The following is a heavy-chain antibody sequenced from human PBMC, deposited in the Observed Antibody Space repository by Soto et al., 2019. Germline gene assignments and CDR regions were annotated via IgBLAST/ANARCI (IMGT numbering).Heavy chain of an antibody. CDR1: GYTFASYA. V-gene: IGHV1-18*01. CDR2: ISAYNGNT. Sequence: QVQLVQSGAEVKKPGASVKVSCKASGYTFASYAISWMRQAPGQGLEWMGWISAYNGNTNFAQKLQGRVTKTTDTPTRTGHIELGSLKFYGTGVSFLAKDPPPPDHWGQGTLVTVSS. J-gene: IGHJ4*02. CDR3: AKDPPPPDH.